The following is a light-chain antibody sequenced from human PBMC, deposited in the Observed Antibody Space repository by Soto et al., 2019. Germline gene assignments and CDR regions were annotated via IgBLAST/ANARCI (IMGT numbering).Light chain of an antibody. Sequence: QSVLTQPASVSGSPGQSITISCTRTSSDVGGYNYVSWYQQHPGKAPKLMIYDVSNRPSGVSNRFSGSKSGNTASLTISGLQAEDEADYYCSSYTSSSTPCVFGGGTKVTVL. V-gene: IGLV2-14*01. CDR1: SSDVGGYNY. CDR3: SSYTSSSTPCV. CDR2: DVS. J-gene: IGLJ3*02.